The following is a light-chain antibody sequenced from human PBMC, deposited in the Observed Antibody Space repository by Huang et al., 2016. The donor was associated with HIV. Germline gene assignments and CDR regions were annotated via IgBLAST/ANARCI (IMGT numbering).Light chain of an antibody. V-gene: IGKV1-39*01. J-gene: IGKJ1*01. CDR3: QQSHTTPRT. Sequence: DIQMTQSPSSLSASVGDRVTLTCRASETIATYLNWYQQKPGKAPRLLINVASTLQRGVPSRFSGSGSGTDFTLTISSLQPEDFAIYYCQQSHTTPRTFGQGTKVEVK. CDR2: VAS. CDR1: ETIATY.